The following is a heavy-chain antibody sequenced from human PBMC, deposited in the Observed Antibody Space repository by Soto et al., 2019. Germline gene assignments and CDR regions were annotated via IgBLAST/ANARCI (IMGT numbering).Heavy chain of an antibody. Sequence: SETLSLTCAVYGGSFSGYYWSWIRQPPGKGLEWIGEINHSGSTNYNPSLKSRVTISVDTSKNQFSLKLSSVTAADTAVYYCARHPTVTEYYFDYWGQGTLVTVSS. V-gene: IGHV4-34*01. CDR1: GGSFSGYY. J-gene: IGHJ4*02. D-gene: IGHD4-17*01. CDR3: ARHPTVTEYYFDY. CDR2: INHSGST.